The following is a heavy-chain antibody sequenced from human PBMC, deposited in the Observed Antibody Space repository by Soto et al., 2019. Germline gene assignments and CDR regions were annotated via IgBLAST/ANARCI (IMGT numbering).Heavy chain of an antibody. CDR2: INAGNGNT. CDR3: ARRLVVVTALDY. J-gene: IGHJ4*02. D-gene: IGHD2-21*02. V-gene: IGHV1-3*05. Sequence: QVQLVQSGAEEKKPGASVKVSCKASGYTFTSYAMHWVRQAPGQRLEWMGWINAGNGNTKYSQKFQGRVTITRDTSASTAYMELSSLRPEDTAVYYCARRLVVVTALDYWGQGTLVTVSS. CDR1: GYTFTSYA.